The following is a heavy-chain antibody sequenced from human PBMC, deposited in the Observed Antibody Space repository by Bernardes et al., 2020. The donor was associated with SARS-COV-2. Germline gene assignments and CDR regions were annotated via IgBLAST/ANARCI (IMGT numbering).Heavy chain of an antibody. CDR2: INPSGCST. CDR3: ARDSEASGWPTYYFDY. D-gene: IGHD6-19*01. CDR1: GYTFTSYY. Sequence: ASVKVSCKPSGYTFTSYYMHWVRQAPGQGLEWTGIINPSGCSTSYAQKLQRRVTMTRDTSTSTVYMELSSLRSEDTAVYYCARDSEASGWPTYYFDYWGQRPLVSVSS. J-gene: IGHJ4*02. V-gene: IGHV1-46*01.